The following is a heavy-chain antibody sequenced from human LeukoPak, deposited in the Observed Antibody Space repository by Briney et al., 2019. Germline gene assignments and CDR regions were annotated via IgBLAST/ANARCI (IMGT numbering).Heavy chain of an antibody. CDR2: ISGSGGST. V-gene: IGHV3-23*01. CDR1: GFTFSSYA. CDR3: AKDSDGAFGNWFDP. J-gene: IGHJ5*02. D-gene: IGHD5-24*01. Sequence: GGSLRLSCAASGFTFSSYAMSWVRQAPGKGLEWVSAISGSGGSTYYADSVKGRFTTSRDNSKNTLYLQMNSLRAEDTAVYYCAKDSDGAFGNWFDPWGQGTLVTVSS.